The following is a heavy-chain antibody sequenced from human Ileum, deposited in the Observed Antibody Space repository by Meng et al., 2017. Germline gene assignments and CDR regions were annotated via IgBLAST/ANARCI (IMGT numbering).Heavy chain of an antibody. V-gene: IGHV3-74*01. J-gene: IGHJ5*02. CDR3: ARDKPHNWFDP. CDR1: GFTFSSYW. Sequence: EGQLVESGGVLVKPGGSLRLSCAASGFTFSSYWMHWVRQAPGKGLVWVARINTDGSDTRYADSVKGLFTISRDNAQNMVYLQMNSLRAEDTAVYYCARDKPHNWFDPWGQGTLVTVSS. CDR2: INTDGSDT.